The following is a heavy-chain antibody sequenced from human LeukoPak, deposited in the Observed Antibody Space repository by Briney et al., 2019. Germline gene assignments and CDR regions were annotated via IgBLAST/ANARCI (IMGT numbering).Heavy chain of an antibody. Sequence: GGSLRLSCAASGFTFSSYVMSWVRQAPGKELEWVSALSGGGGTYYADSVKGRFTISRDNSKNTLYLQMNSLRVEDTAVYYCAKGSAAARPYSFDYWGQGTLVTVSS. J-gene: IGHJ4*02. V-gene: IGHV3-23*01. CDR3: AKGSAAARPYSFDY. D-gene: IGHD6-6*01. CDR2: LSGGGGT. CDR1: GFTFSSYV.